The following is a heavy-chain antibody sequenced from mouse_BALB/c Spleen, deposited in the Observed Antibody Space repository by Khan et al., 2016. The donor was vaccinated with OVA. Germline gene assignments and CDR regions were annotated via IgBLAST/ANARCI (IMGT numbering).Heavy chain of an antibody. D-gene: IGHD1-1*01. CDR3: ARRGLRLDFDY. CDR2: INPSTGYT. V-gene: IGHV1-7*01. CDR1: GYTFINYW. Sequence: QVQLQQSGAELAKPGASVKMSCKASGYTFINYWILWVKQRPGQGLEWIGYINPSTGYTEYNQNFKDKATLTADKSSSTAYIQLSSLTSEDSAVYYCARRGLRLDFDYWGQGTTLTVSS. J-gene: IGHJ2*01.